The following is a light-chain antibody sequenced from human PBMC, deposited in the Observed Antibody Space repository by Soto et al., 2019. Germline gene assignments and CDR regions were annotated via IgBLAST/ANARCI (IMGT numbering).Light chain of an antibody. J-gene: IGKJ1*01. CDR3: QKYNSAPPWT. CDR1: QGISNY. V-gene: IGKV1-27*01. Sequence: DIPMTQSPSSLSASVGDRVTITCRASQGISNYLAWYQQKPGKVPKVLIYAASTLQSGVPSRFSCSGSGTAFTLTISSRQPEDVATYYCQKYNSAPPWTFGQGTKVEIK. CDR2: AAS.